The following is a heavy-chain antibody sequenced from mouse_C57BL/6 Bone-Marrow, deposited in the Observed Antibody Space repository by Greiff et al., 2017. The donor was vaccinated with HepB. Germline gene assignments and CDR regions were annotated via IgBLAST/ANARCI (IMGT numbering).Heavy chain of an antibody. CDR1: GFTFSDYG. Sequence: EVKLQESGGGLVKPGGSLKLSCAASGFTFSDYGMHWVRQAPEKGLEWVAYISSGSSTIYYADTVKGRVTISRDNAKNTLFLQMTSLRSEDTAMYYCARLRRAWFAYWGQETLVTVSA. D-gene: IGHD2-4*01. V-gene: IGHV5-17*01. J-gene: IGHJ3*01. CDR3: ARLRRAWFAY. CDR2: ISSGSSTI.